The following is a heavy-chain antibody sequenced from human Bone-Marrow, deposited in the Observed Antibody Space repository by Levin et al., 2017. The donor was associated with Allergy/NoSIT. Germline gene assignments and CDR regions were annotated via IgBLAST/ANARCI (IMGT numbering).Heavy chain of an antibody. CDR3: ARGDCYSGSCYGPDWFDP. Sequence: SVKVSCKASGGTFSSYAISWVRQAPGQGLEWMGGIIPIFGIANYAQKFQGRVIMTRNSSITTAYMELSGLRFEDTAIYYCARGDCYSGSCYGPDWFDPWGQGTQVTVSS. V-gene: IGHV1-69*05. D-gene: IGHD2-15*01. J-gene: IGHJ5*02. CDR1: GGTFSSYA. CDR2: IIPIFGIA.